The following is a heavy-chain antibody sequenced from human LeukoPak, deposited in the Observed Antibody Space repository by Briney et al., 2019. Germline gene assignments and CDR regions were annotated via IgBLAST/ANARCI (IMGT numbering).Heavy chain of an antibody. Sequence: SETLSLTCTVSGGSISSSSYYWGWIRQPPGKGLEWIGSIYYSGSTYYNPSLKSRVTISVDTSKNQFSLKLSSVTAADTAVYYCARATADSSGSYLALYNWFDPWGQGTLVTVSS. J-gene: IGHJ5*02. CDR2: IYYSGST. CDR3: ARATADSSGSYLALYNWFDP. D-gene: IGHD3-22*01. V-gene: IGHV4-39*01. CDR1: GGSISSSSYY.